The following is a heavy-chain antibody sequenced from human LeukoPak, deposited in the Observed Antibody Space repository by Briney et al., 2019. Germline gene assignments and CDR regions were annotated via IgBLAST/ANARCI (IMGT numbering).Heavy chain of an antibody. CDR3: ARARSSGWPDY. D-gene: IGHD6-19*01. V-gene: IGHV4-59*01. CDR2: TYYSGST. CDR1: GGSISSYY. Sequence: KPSETLSLTCTVSGGSISSYYWSWIRQPPGKGLEWIGYTYYSGSTNYNPSLKSRVTISVDTSKNQFSLKLSSVTAADTAVYYCARARSSGWPDYWGQGTLVTVSS. J-gene: IGHJ4*02.